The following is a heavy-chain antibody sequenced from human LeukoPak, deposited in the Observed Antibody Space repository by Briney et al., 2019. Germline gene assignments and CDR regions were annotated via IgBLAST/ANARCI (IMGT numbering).Heavy chain of an antibody. V-gene: IGHV3-48*01. Sequence: PGGSLRLSCAASGFTFSSYSMNWVRQAPGKGLEWVSYIGSSTTTIYYADSVKGRFTISRDNAKNSLYLQMNSLRAEDTAVYYCARDPERRYDSSGYFLWGDIWGQGTMVTVSS. J-gene: IGHJ3*02. CDR3: ARDPERRYDSSGYFLWGDI. CDR1: GFTFSSYS. D-gene: IGHD3-22*01. CDR2: IGSSTTTI.